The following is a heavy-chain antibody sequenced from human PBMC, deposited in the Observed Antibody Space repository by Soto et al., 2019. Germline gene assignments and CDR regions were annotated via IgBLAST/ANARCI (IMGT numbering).Heavy chain of an antibody. Sequence: ASVKVSCKASGYTFTGYYMHWVRQAPGQGLEWMGWINPNSGGTNYAQKFQGWVTMTRDTSISTAYMELSRLRSDDTAVYYCARGTTVTSHPIYYFDYWGQGTLVTVSS. J-gene: IGHJ4*02. D-gene: IGHD4-17*01. CDR3: ARGTTVTSHPIYYFDY. V-gene: IGHV1-2*04. CDR2: INPNSGGT. CDR1: GYTFTGYY.